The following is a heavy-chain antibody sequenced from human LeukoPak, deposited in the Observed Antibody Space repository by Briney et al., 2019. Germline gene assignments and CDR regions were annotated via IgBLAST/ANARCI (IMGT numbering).Heavy chain of an antibody. D-gene: IGHD3-22*01. CDR1: GDSIINYY. CDR2: ISDSGST. J-gene: IGHJ4*02. Sequence: SETLSLTCTVSGDSIINYYWNWIRQPPGKGLEWIGYISDSGSTNYNPSLMSRATISVDTSKNQFSLKLNSVTAADTAVYYCARQAYDDYWGQGTLATVSS. CDR3: ARQAYDDY. V-gene: IGHV4-59*01.